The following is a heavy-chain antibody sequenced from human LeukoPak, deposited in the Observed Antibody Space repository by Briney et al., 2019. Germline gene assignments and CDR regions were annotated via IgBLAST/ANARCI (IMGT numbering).Heavy chain of an antibody. CDR3: ARVGVGTGYQWDFDY. J-gene: IGHJ4*02. D-gene: IGHD3/OR15-3a*01. CDR2: IHYSGST. Sequence: SETLSLTCTVSGGPIYSYYWSWIRQPPGKGLEWIGYIHYSGSTSYNPSLKSRVTISVDTSKNQFSLKLSSVTAADTALYYCARVGVGTGYQWDFDYWGQGTLVTVSS. CDR1: GGPIYSYY. V-gene: IGHV4-59*01.